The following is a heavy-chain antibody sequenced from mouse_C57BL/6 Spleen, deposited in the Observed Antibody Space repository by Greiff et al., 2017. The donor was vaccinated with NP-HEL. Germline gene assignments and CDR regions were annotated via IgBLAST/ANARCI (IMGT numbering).Heavy chain of an antibody. D-gene: IGHD4-1*01. CDR3: ARSWDEAWFAY. Sequence: QVQLQQSGPELVKPGASVKISCKASGYSFTSYYIHWVKQRPGQGLEWIGWIYPGSGNTKYNEKFKGKATLTADTSSSTAYMQLSSLTSEDSAVYYCARSWDEAWFAYWGQGTLVTVSA. CDR2: IYPGSGNT. J-gene: IGHJ3*01. CDR1: GYSFTSYY. V-gene: IGHV1-66*01.